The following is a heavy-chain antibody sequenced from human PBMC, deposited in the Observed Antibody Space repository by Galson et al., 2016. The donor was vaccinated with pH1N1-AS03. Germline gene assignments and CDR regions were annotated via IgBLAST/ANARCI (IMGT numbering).Heavy chain of an antibody. CDR1: GFSLATSGVG. Sequence: PALVKPTQTLTLTCAFSGFSLATSGVGVGWIRQPPGKALEWLARIYWDDDKLYNPSLKSRLTVTKDTPKNLVVLTLTDMDPVDTATYFCTRSRYYNTNLYYFDYWGQGTLVTVSS. D-gene: IGHD2/OR15-2a*01. J-gene: IGHJ4*02. CDR3: TRSRYYNTNLYYFDY. V-gene: IGHV2-5*02. CDR2: IYWDDDK.